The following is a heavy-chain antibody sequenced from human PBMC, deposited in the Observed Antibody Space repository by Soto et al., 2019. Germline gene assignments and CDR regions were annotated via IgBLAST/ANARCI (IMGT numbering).Heavy chain of an antibody. Sequence: SVKVSCQASVYTFTSYVINWVRQATGQGFEYWGGMKHKSGNTGYVKKFQGRATMARDTSASTAYMELSSLRSEDTAVYYCARDPGDSYDTTWGQGTLVTVSS. D-gene: IGHD5-18*01. J-gene: IGHJ5*02. CDR3: ARDPGDSYDTT. CDR2: MKHKSGNT. V-gene: IGHV1-8*01. CDR1: VYTFTSYV.